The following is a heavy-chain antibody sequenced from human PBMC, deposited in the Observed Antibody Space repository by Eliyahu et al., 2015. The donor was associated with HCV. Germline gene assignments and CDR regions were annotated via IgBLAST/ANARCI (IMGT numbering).Heavy chain of an antibody. V-gene: IGHV3-66*01. CDR1: GFTVSSNY. CDR3: ARDSGSSGPYYFDY. J-gene: IGHJ4*02. D-gene: IGHD3-22*01. CDR2: IYSGGST. Sequence: EVQLXESGGGLVQPGGSLXLSXXASGFTVSSNYMSWVRQAPGKGLEWVSVIYSGGSTXYADSVKGRFTISRDNSKNTLYLQMNSLRAEDTAVYYCARDSGSSGPYYFDYWGQGTLVTVSS.